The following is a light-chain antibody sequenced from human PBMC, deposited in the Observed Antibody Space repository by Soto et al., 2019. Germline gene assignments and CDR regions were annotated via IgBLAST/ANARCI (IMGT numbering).Light chain of an antibody. CDR2: VAS. J-gene: IGKJ1*01. CDR3: QKYNSAPWT. CDR1: QGISNY. Sequence: DIQMTQSPSSLSASVGDRVTITCRASQGISNYLAWYQQQPGKVPKLLIYVASTLQSGVPSRFSGSGSGTDFTLTISSLQPEDVAIYYCQKYNSAPWTFGQGTKVEIK. V-gene: IGKV1-27*01.